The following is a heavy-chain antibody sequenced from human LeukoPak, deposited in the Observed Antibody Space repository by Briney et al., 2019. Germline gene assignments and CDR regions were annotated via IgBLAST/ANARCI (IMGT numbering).Heavy chain of an antibody. CDR2: ISSNGGST. CDR3: ASDREYYYGSGSFDY. D-gene: IGHD3-10*01. Sequence: PGGSLRLSCAASGFSLRSYAMHWVRQAPGKGLEYVSAISSNGGSTFYVNSVEGRFTISRDNSKNTLYLQMNSLRAEDTAVYYCASDREYYYGSGSFDYWGQGTLVTVSS. J-gene: IGHJ4*02. V-gene: IGHV3-64*01. CDR1: GFSLRSYA.